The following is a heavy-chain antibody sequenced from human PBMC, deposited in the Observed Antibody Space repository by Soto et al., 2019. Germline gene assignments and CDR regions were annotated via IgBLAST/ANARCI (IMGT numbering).Heavy chain of an antibody. Sequence: LSLTCTVSGGSISSGDYYWSWIRQPPGKGLEWIGYIYYSGSTYYNPSLKSRVTISVDTSKNQFSLKLSSVTAADTAVYYCARGVLRYYYGMDVWGQGTTVTVSS. V-gene: IGHV4-30-4*01. CDR1: GGSISSGDYY. J-gene: IGHJ6*02. CDR3: ARGVLRYYYGMDV. CDR2: IYYSGST.